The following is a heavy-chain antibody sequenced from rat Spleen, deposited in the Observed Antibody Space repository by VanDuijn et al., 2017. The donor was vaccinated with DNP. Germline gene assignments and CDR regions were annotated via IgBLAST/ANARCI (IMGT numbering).Heavy chain of an antibody. CDR1: GFIFSDYY. CDR3: ARWSTSRWSFDF. Sequence: EVQLVESGGGLVQPGRSLKLSCAASGFIFSDYYMAWVRQAPTKGLEWVAYIRYDGGSNYYRDSVKGRFTISRDNAKNTLYLHMNSLRSEDMATYYCARWSTSRWSFDFWGPGTMVTGSS. J-gene: IGHJ1*01. CDR2: IRYDGGSN. V-gene: IGHV5-22*01. D-gene: IGHD3-1*01.